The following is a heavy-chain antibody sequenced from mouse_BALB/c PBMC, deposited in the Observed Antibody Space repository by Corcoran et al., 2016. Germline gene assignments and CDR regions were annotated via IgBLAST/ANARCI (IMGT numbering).Heavy chain of an antibody. Sequence: QVQLQQSGAELMKPGASVKISCKATGYTFSSYWIEWVKQRPGHGLEWIGEILPGSGSTNYNEKFKGKATFTADTSSSTAYMQFNSLTSEDSAVYYCARGRDYVFAYWGQGTLVTVSA. J-gene: IGHJ3*01. CDR1: GYTFSSYW. CDR2: ILPGSGST. D-gene: IGHD2-4*01. CDR3: ARGRDYVFAY. V-gene: IGHV1-9*01.